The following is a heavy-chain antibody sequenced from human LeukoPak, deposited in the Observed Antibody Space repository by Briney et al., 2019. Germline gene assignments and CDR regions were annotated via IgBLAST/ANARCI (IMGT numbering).Heavy chain of an antibody. CDR3: ARSVFPYYSGSGRPYNVDVRQNSYFDF. D-gene: IGHD3-10*01. Sequence: ASVKVSCKASGYTFTNYYIHWVRQAPGQGLEWMGTINPSVGTTRSAKGRASLTRDTSTSTVYMALSTLRSEDTAVYYCARSVFPYYSGSGRPYNVDVRQNSYFDFWGQGTLVTVSS. CDR1: GYTFTNYY. V-gene: IGHV1-46*01. CDR2: INPSVGTT. J-gene: IGHJ4*02.